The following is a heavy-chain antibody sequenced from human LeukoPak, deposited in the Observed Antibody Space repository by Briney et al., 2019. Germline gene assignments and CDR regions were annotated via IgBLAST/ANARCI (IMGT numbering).Heavy chain of an antibody. J-gene: IGHJ4*02. Sequence: PGGSLRLSWAASGXTFSDYYVSWIRQAPGKGLEWVSYISSSSSYTNYADSVKGRFTISRDNAKNALYLQMNSLRAEDTAVYYCASPAAGTNSDYWGQGILVTVSS. V-gene: IGHV3-11*03. CDR3: ASPAAGTNSDY. CDR1: GXTFSDYY. CDR2: ISSSSSYT. D-gene: IGHD6-13*01.